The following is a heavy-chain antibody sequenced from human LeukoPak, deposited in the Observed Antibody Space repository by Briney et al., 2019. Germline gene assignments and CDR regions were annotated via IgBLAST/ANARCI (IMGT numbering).Heavy chain of an antibody. J-gene: IGHJ4*02. CDR2: MNPNSGNT. Sequence: ASVKVSCKASGYTFTSYDINWVRQATGQGLEWMGWMNPNSGNTGYAQKFQGRVTMTEDTSTDTAYMELSSLRSEDTAVYYCATARSYGDYVPFDYWGQGTLVTVSS. V-gene: IGHV1-8*02. D-gene: IGHD4-17*01. CDR1: GYTFTSYD. CDR3: ATARSYGDYVPFDY.